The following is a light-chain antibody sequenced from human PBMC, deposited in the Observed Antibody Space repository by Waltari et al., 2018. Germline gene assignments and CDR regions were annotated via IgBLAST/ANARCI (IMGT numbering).Light chain of an antibody. CDR3: QAWDSSTAV. CDR1: QLWDQY. CDR2: QDS. J-gene: IGLJ2*01. V-gene: IGLV3-1*01. Sequence: SYVLTQPPSVSVSPGQTASITCSGDQLWDQYACWFPQKPGHAPVLVIYQDSKRPSGIPERFSGSNSGNTATLTISGTQAMDEADYYCQAWDSSTAVFGGGTKLTVL.